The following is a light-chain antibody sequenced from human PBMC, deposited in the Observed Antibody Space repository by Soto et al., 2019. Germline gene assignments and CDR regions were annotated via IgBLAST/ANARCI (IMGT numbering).Light chain of an antibody. CDR1: QSITTW. CDR3: QQYNSSPWT. CDR2: DVS. V-gene: IGKV1-5*01. J-gene: IGKJ1*01. Sequence: DIPMTQSPSTLSASVGDRVTITCRASQSITTWLAWYQQKPGKAPKLLIHDVSTLGSGASLTFSGSGSGTEFPLSISSLQPDDFATYYGQQYNSSPWTFGQGNKVKIK.